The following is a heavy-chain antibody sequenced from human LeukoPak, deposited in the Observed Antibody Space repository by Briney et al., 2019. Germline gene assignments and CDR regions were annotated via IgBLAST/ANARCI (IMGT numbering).Heavy chain of an antibody. D-gene: IGHD3-10*01. V-gene: IGHV1-8*03. Sequence: ASVRVPFKASGYTFTIYDINWVRQATGEGGERMGWMKPKRGNTGYTQKFQGRVTITRNTSITTAYMELSSLRSEDTAVYYCARGYGSGSYLRDYWGQGTLVTVSS. CDR2: MKPKRGNT. CDR1: GYTFTIYD. CDR3: ARGYGSGSYLRDY. J-gene: IGHJ4*02.